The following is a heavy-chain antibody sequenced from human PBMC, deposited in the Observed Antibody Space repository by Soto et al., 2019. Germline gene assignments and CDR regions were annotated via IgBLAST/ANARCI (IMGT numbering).Heavy chain of an antibody. CDR1: GFTVSSNY. D-gene: IGHD2-15*01. Sequence: EVQLVESGGGLIQPGGSLRLSCAASGFTVSSNYMSWVRQAPGKGLEWVSVIYSGGSTYYADSVKGRFTISRDNSKNPLYLQMNSLRAEDTAVYYCASRSLVAATSVYYYYGMDVWGQGTTVTVSS. J-gene: IGHJ6*02. CDR3: ASRSLVAATSVYYYYGMDV. CDR2: IYSGGST. V-gene: IGHV3-53*01.